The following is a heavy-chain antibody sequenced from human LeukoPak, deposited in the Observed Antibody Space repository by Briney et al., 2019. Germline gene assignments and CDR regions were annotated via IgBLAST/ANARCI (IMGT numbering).Heavy chain of an antibody. J-gene: IGHJ4*02. Sequence: PGGSLRLSCAASGFTFSSYSMNWVRQAPGKGLEWVSYISSSGSTIYYADSVKGRFTISRDNSKNTLYLQMNSLRAEDTAVYHCAKDLRLRYFTYWGQGTLVTVSS. CDR2: ISSSGSTI. CDR3: AKDLRLRYFTY. V-gene: IGHV3-48*01. CDR1: GFTFSSYS. D-gene: IGHD3-9*01.